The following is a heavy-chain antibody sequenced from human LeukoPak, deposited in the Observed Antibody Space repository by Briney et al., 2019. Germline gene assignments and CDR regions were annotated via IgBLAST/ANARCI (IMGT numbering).Heavy chain of an antibody. CDR3: ARDIRRPYSGYDSGWFDP. CDR2: IYTSGST. Sequence: SEALSLTCTVSGGSISSYYWSWIRQPAGKGLEWIGRIYTSGSTNYNPSLKSRVTMSVDTSKNQFSLKLSSVTAADTAVYYCARDIRRPYSGYDSGWFDPWGQGTLVTVSS. J-gene: IGHJ5*02. CDR1: GGSISSYY. V-gene: IGHV4-4*07. D-gene: IGHD5-12*01.